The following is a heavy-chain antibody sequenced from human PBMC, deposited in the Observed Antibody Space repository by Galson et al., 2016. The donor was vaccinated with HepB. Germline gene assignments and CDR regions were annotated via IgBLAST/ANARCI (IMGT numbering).Heavy chain of an antibody. Sequence: SLRLSCAASGFTFSSYAMSWVRQAPGKGLEWVSNISGGTTFYADSVKGRFTISRDNSKNTVYLHMNSLRADDTAVYYCAKVSVGVSDFDYWGQGTLVTVSS. CDR1: GFTFSSYA. J-gene: IGHJ4*02. V-gene: IGHV3-23*01. D-gene: IGHD1-26*01. CDR3: AKVSVGVSDFDY. CDR2: ISGGTT.